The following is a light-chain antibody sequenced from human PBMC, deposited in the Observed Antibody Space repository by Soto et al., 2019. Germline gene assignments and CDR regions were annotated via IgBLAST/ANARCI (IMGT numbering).Light chain of an antibody. J-gene: IGKJ4*01. Sequence: EFVLTQSPGALSVSPGETVTLSCRASQSVDSNSLAWYHHKPGLAPRLLIFGASTRATRIPDRLSGSGSGTDFTLTISRLEPEDSGLYYCQQYVASPLTFGGGTRVEMK. CDR3: QQYVASPLT. CDR2: GAS. V-gene: IGKV3-20*01. CDR1: QSVDSNS.